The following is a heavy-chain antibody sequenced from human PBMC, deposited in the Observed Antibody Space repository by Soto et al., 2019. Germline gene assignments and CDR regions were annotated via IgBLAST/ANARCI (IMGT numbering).Heavy chain of an antibody. D-gene: IGHD4-17*01. CDR3: ARDLPPTTVTKGYFDY. J-gene: IGHJ4*02. Sequence: QVQLVQSGAEVKKPGASVKVSCKASGYTFTSYAMHWVRQAPGQRLEWMGWINAGNGNTKYSQKFQGRVTITRDTSASTAYMELSSLISEDTAVYYCARDLPPTTVTKGYFDYWGQGTLVTVSS. CDR1: GYTFTSYA. CDR2: INAGNGNT. V-gene: IGHV1-3*01.